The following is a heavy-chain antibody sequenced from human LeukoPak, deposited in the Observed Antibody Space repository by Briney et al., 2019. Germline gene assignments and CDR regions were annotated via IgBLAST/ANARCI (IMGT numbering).Heavy chain of an antibody. Sequence: PSETLSLTCTVSGGSISSGSYYWSWIRQPAGKGLEWIGRICTSGSTNYNPSLKSRVTISVDTSKNQFSLKLSFVTAADTAVYYCARDRYYYDSSGYHLPYYFDYWGQGTLVTVSS. J-gene: IGHJ4*02. D-gene: IGHD3-22*01. CDR3: ARDRYYYDSSGYHLPYYFDY. CDR1: GGSISSGSYY. CDR2: ICTSGST. V-gene: IGHV4-61*02.